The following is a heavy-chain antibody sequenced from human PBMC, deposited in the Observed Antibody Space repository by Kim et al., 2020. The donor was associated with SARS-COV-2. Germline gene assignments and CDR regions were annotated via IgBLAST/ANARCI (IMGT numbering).Heavy chain of an antibody. D-gene: IGHD3-22*01. CDR3: ARDSYYYDSSGYYKH. J-gene: IGHJ4*02. Sequence: DSVKGRFTISRDNAKNLLYLQMSSLRAEDTAVYYCARDSYYYDSSGYYKHWGQGTLVTVSS. V-gene: IGHV3-11*04.